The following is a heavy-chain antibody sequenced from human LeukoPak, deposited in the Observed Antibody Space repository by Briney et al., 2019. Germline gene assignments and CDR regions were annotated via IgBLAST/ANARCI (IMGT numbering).Heavy chain of an antibody. D-gene: IGHD3-22*01. CDR2: IYISGTT. J-gene: IGHJ4*02. V-gene: IGHV4-4*07. CDR3: CTYYYDSSGYWPDFDY. Sequence: SETLFLTCTISGVSINDHHWAWIRQSAGKGLEWIGHIYISGTTDYNPSLKSRVTISVDTSKNQFSLKLSSVTAADTAVYYCCTYYYDSSGYWPDFDYWGQGTLVTVSS. CDR1: GVSINDHH.